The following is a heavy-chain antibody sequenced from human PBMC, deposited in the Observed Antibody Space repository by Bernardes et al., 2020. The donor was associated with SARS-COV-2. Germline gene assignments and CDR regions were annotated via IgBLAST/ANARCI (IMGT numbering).Heavy chain of an antibody. CDR3: ARVPDSTAGFWSSYPDY. CDR2: ISAYNGNT. Sequence: ASVKVSCKASGYTFTSYGISWVRQAPGQGLEWMGWISAYNGNTNYAQKLQGRVTMTTDTSTSTAYMELRSLRSDDTAVYYCARVPDSTAGFWSSYPDYWGQGTLVTVSS. CDR1: GYTFTSYG. D-gene: IGHD3-3*01. J-gene: IGHJ4*02. V-gene: IGHV1-18*01.